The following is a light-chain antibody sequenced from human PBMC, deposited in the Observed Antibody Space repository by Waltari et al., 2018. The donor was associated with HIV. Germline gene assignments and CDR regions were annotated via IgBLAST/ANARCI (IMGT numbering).Light chain of an antibody. CDR1: NLGIKN. Sequence: SYHLTQPPSVSVALGQTAPLPCGGDNLGIKNLYWYQKKPGQAPVLVIYRDDNRPSGIPERFSGSNSGNTATLTISGAQAGDEAEYYCQVWDRSTFVFGPGTKVTVL. CDR3: QVWDRSTFV. CDR2: RDD. V-gene: IGLV3-9*01. J-gene: IGLJ1*01.